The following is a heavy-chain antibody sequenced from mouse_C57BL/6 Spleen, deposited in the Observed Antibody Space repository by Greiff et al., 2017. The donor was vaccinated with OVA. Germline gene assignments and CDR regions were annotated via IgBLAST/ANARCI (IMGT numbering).Heavy chain of an antibody. CDR2: INPSSGYT. D-gene: IGHD1-1*01. Sequence: VQLQQSGAELAKPGASVKLSCKASGYTFTSYWMHWVKQRPGQGLEWIGYINPSSGYTKYNQKFKDKATLTADKSSSTAYMQLSSLTYEDSAVYYCARSEITTVVDTRDFAYWGQGTLVTVSA. CDR3: ARSEITTVVDTRDFAY. V-gene: IGHV1-7*01. CDR1: GYTFTSYW. J-gene: IGHJ3*01.